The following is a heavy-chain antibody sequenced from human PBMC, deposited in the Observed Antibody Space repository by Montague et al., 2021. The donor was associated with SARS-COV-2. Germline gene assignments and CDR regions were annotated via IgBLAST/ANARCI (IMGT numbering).Heavy chain of an antibody. V-gene: IGHV4-39*02. Sequence: SETLSLTCTVSGGSITNNIDYWAWIRRPPGKGLEWIGSIYYTGNTYYNPSLKSRVTISVVTSKNHFTLKLCSVTAAETAVYYCARLKRYFDSSGSPSAFDFGGQGKKVTVSS. CDR2: IYYTGNT. D-gene: IGHD3-22*01. CDR3: ARLKRYFDSSGSPSAFDF. CDR1: GGSITNNIDY. J-gene: IGHJ3*01.